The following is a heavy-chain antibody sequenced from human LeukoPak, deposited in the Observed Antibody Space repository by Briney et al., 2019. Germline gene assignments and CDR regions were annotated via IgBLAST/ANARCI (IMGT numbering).Heavy chain of an antibody. CDR1: GGSISSSSYY. V-gene: IGHV4-39*01. Sequence: SETLSLTCTVSGGSISSSSYYWGWIRQPPGKGLEWIGSIYYSGSTYYNPSLKSRVTISVDTSKNQFSLKLSSVTAADTAVYYCARASGSYFWYYFDYWGQGTLVTVS. D-gene: IGHD1-26*01. J-gene: IGHJ4*02. CDR2: IYYSGST. CDR3: ARASGSYFWYYFDY.